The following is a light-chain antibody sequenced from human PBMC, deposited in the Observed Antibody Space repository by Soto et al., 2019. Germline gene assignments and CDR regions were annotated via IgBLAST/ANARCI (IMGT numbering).Light chain of an antibody. CDR2: GVS. CDR3: SSYTGSSTPWV. CDR1: SSDVGAYNY. Sequence: QSALTQPASVSGSPGQSITISCTGTSSDVGAYNYVSWYRQHPGKAPKLMISGVSNRPSGVSNRFSGSKSGNTASLTISGLQADDEADYYCSSYTGSSTPWVFGGGTKLTVL. V-gene: IGLV2-14*01. J-gene: IGLJ3*02.